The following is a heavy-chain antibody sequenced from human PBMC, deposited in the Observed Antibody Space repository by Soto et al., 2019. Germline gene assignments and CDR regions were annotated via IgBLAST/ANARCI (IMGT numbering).Heavy chain of an antibody. V-gene: IGHV3-74*01. CDR1: GFAFDSHW. D-gene: IGHD5-12*01. CDR3: ARGIQWRYGMDV. CDR2: INGDGSST. Sequence: EVQLVESGGGLVQPGGSLRLSCAAAGFAFDSHWMHWVRQAPGKGLVWVSRINGDGSSTLYADSVKGRFTISRDNARNTVYLLMNSLRAEDTAVYYCARGIQWRYGMDVWGQGTTVTVSS. J-gene: IGHJ6*02.